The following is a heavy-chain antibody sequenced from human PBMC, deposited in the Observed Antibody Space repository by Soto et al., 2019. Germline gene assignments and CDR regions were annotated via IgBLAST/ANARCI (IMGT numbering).Heavy chain of an antibody. CDR2: IFSNDEK. D-gene: IGHD3-10*01. CDR3: ARGSITMVRGAVEIYYFDY. V-gene: IGHV2-26*01. CDR1: GFSLSNARMG. Sequence: QVTLKESGPVLVKPTETLTLTCTVSGFSLSNARMGVSWIRQPPGKALEWLAHIFSNDEKSYSTSLKSRLTLSKDTSKSQVVLTMTNMDPVDTATYYCARGSITMVRGAVEIYYFDYWGQGTLVTVSS. J-gene: IGHJ4*02.